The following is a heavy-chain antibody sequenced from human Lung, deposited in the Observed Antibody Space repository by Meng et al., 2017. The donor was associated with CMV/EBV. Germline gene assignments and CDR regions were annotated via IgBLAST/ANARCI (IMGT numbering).Heavy chain of an antibody. CDR1: GFRFSSYE. Sequence: SLRLSCAAPGFRFSSYEINWVRQTPGKGLEWVSYISGSGDTTNYADSVKGRFTISRDNAKNSLYLQMNSLRNEDTAVYYCARESGPMGRNYYYGLDVWGQGTTVTVSS. CDR2: ISGSGDTT. V-gene: IGHV3-48*03. D-gene: IGHD3-3*01. CDR3: ARESGPMGRNYYYGLDV. J-gene: IGHJ6*02.